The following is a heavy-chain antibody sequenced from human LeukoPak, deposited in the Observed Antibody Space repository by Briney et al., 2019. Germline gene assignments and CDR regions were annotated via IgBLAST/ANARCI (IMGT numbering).Heavy chain of an antibody. V-gene: IGHV3-7*01. D-gene: IGHD4-11*01. J-gene: IGHJ4*02. CDR3: SRESDHSNYRGTIDH. Sequence: PGGSLRLSYAPAAFTVSTSWTGSVRQAPGKGLEWVANIKHDGSEKYYVDSVKGRFTISRDNAKNSLYLQMNSLRAEDTAVYYGSRESDHSNYRGTIDHWGQGTRVTVSS. CDR2: IKHDGSEK. CDR1: AFTVSTSW.